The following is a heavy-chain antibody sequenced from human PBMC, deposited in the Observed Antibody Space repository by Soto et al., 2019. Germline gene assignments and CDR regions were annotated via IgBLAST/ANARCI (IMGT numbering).Heavy chain of an antibody. CDR2: INHSGST. V-gene: IGHV4-34*01. CDR1: GGSFSGYY. J-gene: IGHJ4*02. CDR3: ARGPRGYCSGGSCYEPALDY. D-gene: IGHD2-15*01. Sequence: SETLSLTCAVYGGSFSGYYWSWIRQPPGKGLEWIGEINHSGSTNYNPSLKSRVTISVDTSKNQFSLKLSSVTAADTAVYYCARGPRGYCSGGSCYEPALDYWGQGTLVTVSS.